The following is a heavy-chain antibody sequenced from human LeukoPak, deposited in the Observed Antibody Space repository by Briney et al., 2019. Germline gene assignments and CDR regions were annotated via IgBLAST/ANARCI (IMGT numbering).Heavy chain of an antibody. CDR2: ISGSGGST. J-gene: IGHJ4*02. Sequence: GGSLRLSCAASGFTFSSYGMHWVRQAPGKGLEWVSAISGSGGSTYYADSVKGRFTISRDNSKNTLYLQMNSLRAEDTAVYYCAKVAVAGTVGNFDYWGQGTLVTVSS. D-gene: IGHD6-19*01. CDR3: AKVAVAGTVGNFDY. V-gene: IGHV3-23*01. CDR1: GFTFSSYG.